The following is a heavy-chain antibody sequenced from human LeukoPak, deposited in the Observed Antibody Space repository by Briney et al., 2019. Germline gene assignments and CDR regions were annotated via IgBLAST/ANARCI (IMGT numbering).Heavy chain of an antibody. J-gene: IGHJ4*02. CDR2: ISSSSSYI. Sequence: GGSLRLSRAASGFTFSSYSMNWVRQAPGKGLEGVSSISSSSSYIYYADSVKGRFTISRDNAKNSLYLQMNSLRAEDTAVYYCASSGWAAAGRFDYWGQGTLVTVSS. V-gene: IGHV3-21*01. CDR3: ASSGWAAAGRFDY. CDR1: GFTFSSYS. D-gene: IGHD6-13*01.